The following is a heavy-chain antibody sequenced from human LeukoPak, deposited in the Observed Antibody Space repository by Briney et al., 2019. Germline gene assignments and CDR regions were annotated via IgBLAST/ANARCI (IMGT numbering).Heavy chain of an antibody. CDR2: ISSSGSTI. Sequence: GGSLRLSCAASGFTFSSYEMNWVRQAPGKGLEWVSYISSSGSTIYYADSVKGRFTISRDNAKNSLYLQMDSLRAEDTAVYYCARGVVVAAEWFDPWGQGTLVTVSS. CDR3: ARGVVVAAEWFDP. CDR1: GFTFSSYE. J-gene: IGHJ5*02. V-gene: IGHV3-48*03. D-gene: IGHD2-15*01.